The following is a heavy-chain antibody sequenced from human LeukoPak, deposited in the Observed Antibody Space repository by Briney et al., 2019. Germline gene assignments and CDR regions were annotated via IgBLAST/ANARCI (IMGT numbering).Heavy chain of an antibody. V-gene: IGHV3-30*02. J-gene: IGHJ4*02. Sequence: TGGSLRLSCAASGFTFSSYGMHWVRQAPGKGLEWVAFIRYDGSNKYYADSVKGRFTISRDNSKNTLYLQMNSLRAEDTAVYYCARSAVAGTPPLNLIADDWGQGTLVTVSS. CDR1: GFTFSSYG. D-gene: IGHD6-19*01. CDR3: ARSAVAGTPPLNLIADD. CDR2: IRYDGSNK.